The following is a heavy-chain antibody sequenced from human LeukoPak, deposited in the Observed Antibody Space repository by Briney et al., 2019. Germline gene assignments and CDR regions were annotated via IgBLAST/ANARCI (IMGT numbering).Heavy chain of an antibody. V-gene: IGHV4-38-2*02. CDR2: IHQSGST. CDR1: GYSISSGYY. CDR3: ARDQGGT. J-gene: IGHJ5*02. Sequence: SETLSLTCTVSGYSISSGYYWGWIRQPPGKGLEWIGNIHQSGSTYYNPSVKSRVSISVDTSKNQFSLKLSSVTAADTAVYYCARDQGGTWGQGTLVTVSS. D-gene: IGHD3-16*01.